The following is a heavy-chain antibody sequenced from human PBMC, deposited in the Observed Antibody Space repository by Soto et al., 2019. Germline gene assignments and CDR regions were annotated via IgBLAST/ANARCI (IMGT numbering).Heavy chain of an antibody. J-gene: IGHJ6*02. CDR2: IWYDGSNK. CDR1: GFTFSSYG. D-gene: IGHD3-16*01. V-gene: IGHV3-33*01. CDR3: ARDSGGIWGENRYYYYYYGMDV. Sequence: GGSLRLSCAASGFTFSSYGMHWVRQAPGKGLEWVAVIWYDGSNKYYADSVKGRFTISRDNSKNTLYLQMNSLRAEDTAVYYCARDSGGIWGENRYYYYYYGMDVWGQGTTVTVSS.